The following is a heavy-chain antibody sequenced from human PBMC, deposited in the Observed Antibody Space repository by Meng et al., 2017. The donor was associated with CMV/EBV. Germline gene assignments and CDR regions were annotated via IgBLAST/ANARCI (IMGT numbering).Heavy chain of an antibody. CDR2: INHSGST. J-gene: IGHJ6*02. Sequence: ESLKISCAVYGGSFSGYYRSWIRQPPGKGLEWIGEINHSGSTNYNPSPKSRVTISVDTSKNQFPLKLSSVTAADTAVYYCARGRVSSWYGTSYYYYGMDVWGQGTTVTVSS. D-gene: IGHD6-13*01. CDR3: ARGRVSSWYGTSYYYYGMDV. CDR1: GGSFSGYY. V-gene: IGHV4-34*01.